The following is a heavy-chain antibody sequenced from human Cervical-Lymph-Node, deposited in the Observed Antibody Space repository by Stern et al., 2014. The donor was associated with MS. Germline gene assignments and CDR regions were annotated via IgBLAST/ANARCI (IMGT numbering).Heavy chain of an antibody. Sequence: QGQLVQSAAEVKKPGASVKVSCKASGYTFTTYAITWVRQAPGQGLEWMGLIGAYNVNKKIAQKFQGRVAMTTDTSTSTAYMELRSLKSDDTAVYYCARPIAAVGGGALDVWGQGTMVTVSS. D-gene: IGHD6-13*01. CDR1: GYTFTTYA. CDR3: ARPIAAVGGGALDV. CDR2: IGAYNVNK. J-gene: IGHJ3*01. V-gene: IGHV1-18*01.